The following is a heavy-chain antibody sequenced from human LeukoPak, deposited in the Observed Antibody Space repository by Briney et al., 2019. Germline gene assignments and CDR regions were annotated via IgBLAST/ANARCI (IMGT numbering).Heavy chain of an antibody. CDR3: ARELAGGAAGFDY. V-gene: IGHV4-59*01. CDR1: GGSISSYY. Sequence: PSETLSLTCTVSGGSISSYYWSWIRQPPGKGLEWIGYIYYSGSTNYNPSLKSQVTISVDTSKNQFSLKLSSVTAADTAVYYCARELAGGAAGFDYWGQGTLVTVSS. CDR2: IYYSGST. D-gene: IGHD6-13*01. J-gene: IGHJ4*02.